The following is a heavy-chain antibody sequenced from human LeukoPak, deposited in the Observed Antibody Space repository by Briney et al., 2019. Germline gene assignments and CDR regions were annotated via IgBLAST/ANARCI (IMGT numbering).Heavy chain of an antibody. V-gene: IGHV1-3*03. J-gene: IGHJ4*02. D-gene: IGHD3-22*01. CDR3: ARAATYYYDSSGYSHFDY. Sequence: ASVKVSCKASGYTFTSYAMHWVRQAPAQRLEWMGWINAGNGNTKYSQEFQGRVTITRDTSASTAYMELNSLRSEDMAVYYCARAATYYYDSSGYSHFDYWGQGTLVTVSS. CDR1: GYTFTSYA. CDR2: INAGNGNT.